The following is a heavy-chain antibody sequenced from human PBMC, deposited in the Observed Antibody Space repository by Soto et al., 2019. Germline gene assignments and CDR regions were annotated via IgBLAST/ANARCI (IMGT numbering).Heavy chain of an antibody. D-gene: IGHD2-15*01. J-gene: IGHJ4*02. CDR2: IYYSGST. V-gene: IGHV4-39*01. CDR3: ARCWRCSFDS. Sequence: QLQLQESGPGLVKPSETLSLTCTVSGGSISSYYWGWIRRPPGKGLEWVGSIYYSGSTYYNPSLRRRVTRTVDTSKYQFPLKLSAVTAADTAPYYCARCWRCSFDSWDQGTLVTVSS. CDR1: GGSISSYY.